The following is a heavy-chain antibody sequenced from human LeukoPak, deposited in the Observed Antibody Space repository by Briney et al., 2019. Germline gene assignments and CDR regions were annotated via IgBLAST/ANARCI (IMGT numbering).Heavy chain of an antibody. CDR1: GGSISSYY. D-gene: IGHD6-13*01. CDR3: GRVFYSSNWNLFDP. CDR2: IYTSGSI. J-gene: IGHJ5*02. Sequence: SETLSLTCTVSGGSISSYYWSWIRQPAGKGLEWIGRIYTSGSINYNPSLKSRVTMSVDTSKNQFSLKLSSVTAADTAVYYCGRVFYSSNWNLFDPWGQGTLVTVSS. V-gene: IGHV4-4*07.